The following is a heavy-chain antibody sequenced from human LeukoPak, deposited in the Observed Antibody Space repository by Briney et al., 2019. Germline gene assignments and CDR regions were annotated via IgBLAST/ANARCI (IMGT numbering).Heavy chain of an antibody. CDR1: GGSISSYY. Sequence: SETLSLTCTVSGGSISSYYWGWIRQPPGKGLEWIGSIYYSGSTYYNPSLKSRVTISVDTSKNQFSLKLSSVTAADTAVYYCAREGDCSSTSCRHWFDPWGQGTLVTVSS. J-gene: IGHJ5*02. D-gene: IGHD2-2*01. V-gene: IGHV4-39*02. CDR3: AREGDCSSTSCRHWFDP. CDR2: IYYSGST.